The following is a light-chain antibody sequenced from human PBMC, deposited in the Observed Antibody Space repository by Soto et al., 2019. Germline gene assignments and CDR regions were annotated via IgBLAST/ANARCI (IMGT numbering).Light chain of an antibody. CDR3: SSYTSSSTPYV. V-gene: IGLV2-14*01. Sequence: QSALTQPASVSGSPGQSITISCTGTNSDIGGYNYVSWYQQHPGKAPKLMIYEVSNRPSGVSNRFSGSKSGNTASLTISGLQAEDEADYYCSSYTSSSTPYVFGTGPKVTVL. CDR2: EVS. CDR1: NSDIGGYNY. J-gene: IGLJ1*01.